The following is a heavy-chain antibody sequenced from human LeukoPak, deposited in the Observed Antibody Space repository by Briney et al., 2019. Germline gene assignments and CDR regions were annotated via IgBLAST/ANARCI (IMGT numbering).Heavy chain of an antibody. V-gene: IGHV3-23*01. J-gene: IGHJ5*02. CDR1: GFTFSSYA. CDR2: ISGSGGST. D-gene: IGHD2-2*02. CDR3: AKTYCSSTSCYTGWFDP. Sequence: GGSLRLSCAASGFTFSSYAMSWVRQAPGKGLEWVSAISGSGGSTYYADSVKGRFTISRDNSKNTLYLQMSSLRAEDTAVYYCAKTYCSSTSCYTGWFDPWGQGTLVTVSS.